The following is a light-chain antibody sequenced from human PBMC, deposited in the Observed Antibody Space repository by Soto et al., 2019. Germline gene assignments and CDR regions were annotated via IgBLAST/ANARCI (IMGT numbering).Light chain of an antibody. CDR1: QSISSW. J-gene: IGKJ2*01. Sequence: DIQMTQSPSTLSASVGDRVTITCRASQSISSWLAWYQQKPGKAPKLLIYDASSLESGVPSRFSGSGSGTEFTLNNSSLQPDDFATYYCQQYKSYSPYTFGQGTKLEIK. CDR2: DAS. V-gene: IGKV1-5*01. CDR3: QQYKSYSPYT.